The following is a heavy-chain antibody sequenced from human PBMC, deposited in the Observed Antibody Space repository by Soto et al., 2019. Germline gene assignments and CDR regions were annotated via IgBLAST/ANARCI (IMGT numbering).Heavy chain of an antibody. J-gene: IGHJ3*02. CDR1: GGSFSGYY. Sequence: SENLSLTCAVYGGSFSGYYWSWTRQPPGEGLEWIGEINHSGSTNYNPSLKSRVTISVDTSKDQFSLKLSSVTAADTAVYYCARRRRGYSYGYGVPNAFDIWGQATMVTVS. CDR3: ARRRRGYSYGYGVPNAFDI. D-gene: IGHD5-18*01. CDR2: INHSGST. V-gene: IGHV4-34*01.